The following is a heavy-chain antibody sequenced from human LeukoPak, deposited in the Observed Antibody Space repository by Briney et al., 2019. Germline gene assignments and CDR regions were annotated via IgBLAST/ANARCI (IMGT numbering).Heavy chain of an antibody. V-gene: IGHV3-15*01. D-gene: IGHD1-26*01. CDR1: GFTVSSNY. CDR2: IKSKTDGGTT. CDR3: TTGSYSHYYYYYGMDV. Sequence: PGGSLRLSCAASGFTVSSNYMSWVRQAPGKGLEWVGRIKSKTDGGTTDYAAPVKGRFTISRDDSKNTLYLQMNSLKTEDTAVYYCTTGSYSHYYYYYGMDVWGQGTTVTVSS. J-gene: IGHJ6*02.